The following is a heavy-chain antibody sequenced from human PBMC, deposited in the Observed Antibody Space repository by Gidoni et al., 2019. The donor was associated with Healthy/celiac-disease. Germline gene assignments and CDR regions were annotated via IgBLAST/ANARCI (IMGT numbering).Heavy chain of an antibody. CDR3: AEAVPAAATHRDAFDI. J-gene: IGHJ3*02. CDR2: IYYSGST. D-gene: IGHD2-2*01. CDR1: GGSFSSSSYY. V-gene: IGHV4-39*01. Sequence: QLQLPESGPGLVKPSETLSLTCTISGGSFSSSSYYWGWIRQPPGKGLEWIGSIYYSGSTYYNPSLKSRVTISVDTSKNQFSLKLSSVTAADTAVYYCAEAVPAAATHRDAFDIWGQGTMVTVSS.